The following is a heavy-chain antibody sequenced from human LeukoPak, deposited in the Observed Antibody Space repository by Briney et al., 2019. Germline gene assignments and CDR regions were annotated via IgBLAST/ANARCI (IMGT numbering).Heavy chain of an antibody. CDR2: ISSGSGTI. V-gene: IGHV3-48*01. J-gene: IGHJ4*02. CDR3: AKRCGNYDPYFDY. CDR1: GFTFSTYS. D-gene: IGHD1-7*01. Sequence: GGSLRLSCAASGFTFSTYSMNWVRQAPGKGLEWFSYISSGSGTIYYADSVKGRFTISRDNAKNSLYLQMNSLRAEDTAVYYCAKRCGNYDPYFDYWGQGTLVTVSS.